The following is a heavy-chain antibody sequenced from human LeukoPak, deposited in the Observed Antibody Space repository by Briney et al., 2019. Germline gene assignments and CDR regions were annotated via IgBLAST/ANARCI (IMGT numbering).Heavy chain of an antibody. D-gene: IGHD6-19*01. CDR2: IYYSGST. V-gene: IGHV4-59*08. CDR3: ARHDRVMAVAGTGYFQH. CDR1: GGSISSYY. J-gene: IGHJ1*01. Sequence: PSETLSLTCTVSGGSISSYYWSWIRQPPGKGLEWIGYIYYSGSTNYNPSLKSRVTISVDTSKNQFSLKLSSVTAADTAVYYCARHDRVMAVAGTGYFQHWSQGTLVTVSS.